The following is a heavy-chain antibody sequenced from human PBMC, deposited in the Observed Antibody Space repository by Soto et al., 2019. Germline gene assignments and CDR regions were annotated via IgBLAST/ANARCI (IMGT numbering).Heavy chain of an antibody. CDR1: GFTFSNAW. CDR3: TTPQQLVRSPPHSYYGMDV. D-gene: IGHD6-13*01. V-gene: IGHV3-15*07. Sequence: GGSLRLSCAASGFTFSNAWMNWVRQAPGKGLEWVGRIKSKTDGGQTDYAAPVKGRFTISRDDSKNTLYLQMNSLKTEDTAVYYCTTPQQLVRSPPHSYYGMDVWGQGTTVTVSS. J-gene: IGHJ6*02. CDR2: IKSKTDGGQT.